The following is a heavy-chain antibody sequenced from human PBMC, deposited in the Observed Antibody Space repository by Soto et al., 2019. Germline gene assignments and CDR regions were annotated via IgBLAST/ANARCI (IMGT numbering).Heavy chain of an antibody. Sequence: EVQLVESGGGLVQPGGSLRLSCAASGFTFSSYWMSWVRQAPGKGLEWVANIKQDGSEKYYVDSVKGQFTISRDNAKNSLYLQMNSLRAEDTAVYYCARETDYYDSSGYYQTDAFDIWGQGTMVTVSS. CDR1: GFTFSSYW. V-gene: IGHV3-7*03. CDR3: ARETDYYDSSGYYQTDAFDI. CDR2: IKQDGSEK. D-gene: IGHD3-22*01. J-gene: IGHJ3*02.